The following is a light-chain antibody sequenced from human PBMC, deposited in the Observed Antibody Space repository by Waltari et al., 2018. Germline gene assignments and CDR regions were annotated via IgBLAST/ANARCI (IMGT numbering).Light chain of an antibody. CDR2: GAS. Sequence: ELVLTQSPVTLSLSPGERATLSCRASQSGNDIYLAWYQQKVGQPPRLLIYGASSRATGIPERFRGSGSGTDFTLTISRLEPEDFAVYYSQHLDTSWTFGQGTKVEIK. J-gene: IGKJ1*01. V-gene: IGKV3-20*01. CDR3: QHLDTSWT. CDR1: QSGNDIY.